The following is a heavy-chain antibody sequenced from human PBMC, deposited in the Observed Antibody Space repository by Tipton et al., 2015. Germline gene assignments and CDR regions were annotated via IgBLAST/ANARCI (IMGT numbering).Heavy chain of an antibody. J-gene: IGHJ4*02. Sequence: QSGPEVKRPGSSVKVSCKTSRDIYRTYGFNWVRQAPGQGLEWMGGIIPLYRRETYAQSFQGRVTISADPSTGTIYMEVSSLRPEDTAIYYCARDGRGISGLPGGWNDVWGQGTLVTVTS. CDR2: IIPLYRRE. CDR3: ARDGRGISGLPGGWNDV. V-gene: IGHV1-69*01. D-gene: IGHD1-1*01. CDR1: RDIYRTYG.